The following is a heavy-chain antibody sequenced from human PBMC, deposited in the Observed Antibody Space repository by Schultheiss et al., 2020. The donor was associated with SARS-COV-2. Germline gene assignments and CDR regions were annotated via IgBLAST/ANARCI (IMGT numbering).Heavy chain of an antibody. V-gene: IGHV1-69*13. CDR2: IIPIFGTA. CDR1: GYTFTGYY. Sequence: SVKVSCKASGYTFTGYYMHWVRQAPGQGLEWMGGIIPIFGTANYAQKFQGRVTITADESTSTAYMELSSLRSEDTAVYYCARYKSTYGDYDYWGQGTLVTVSS. J-gene: IGHJ4*02. CDR3: ARYKSTYGDYDY. D-gene: IGHD4-17*01.